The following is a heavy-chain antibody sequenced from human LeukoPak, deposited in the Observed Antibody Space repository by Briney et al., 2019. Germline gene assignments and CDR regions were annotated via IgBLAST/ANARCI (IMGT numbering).Heavy chain of an antibody. CDR2: ITTSSTYI. Sequence: GGSLRLSCAASGFSFSDYNMNWVRQAPGKALEWVSSITTSSTYIYYGDSVKGRFTISRDNAKNSLYLQMNSLRAEDTAVYYCARKYTTYYYMDVWGKGTTVTISS. CDR1: GFSFSDYN. D-gene: IGHD2/OR15-2a*01. CDR3: ARKYTTYYYMDV. J-gene: IGHJ6*03. V-gene: IGHV3-21*01.